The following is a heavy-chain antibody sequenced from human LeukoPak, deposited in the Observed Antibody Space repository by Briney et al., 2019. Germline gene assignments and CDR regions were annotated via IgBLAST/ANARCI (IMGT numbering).Heavy chain of an antibody. J-gene: IGHJ4*02. V-gene: IGHV3-74*01. Sequence: GGSLRLSCAASGFTFSSYWMYWVRQAPGKRPEWVSRIDRDGRSTGYADSVKDRFTISRDNAENTLYLQMSDLRAEDTATYYCVRDRXATDLDYWGQGTLVTVSS. CDR3: VRDRXATDLDY. D-gene: IGHD1-14*01. CDR2: IDRDGRST. CDR1: GFTFSSYW.